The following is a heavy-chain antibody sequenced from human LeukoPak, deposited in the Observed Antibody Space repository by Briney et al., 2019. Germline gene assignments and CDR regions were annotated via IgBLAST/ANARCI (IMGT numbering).Heavy chain of an antibody. J-gene: IGHJ4*02. CDR2: INHSGNT. Sequence: SETQSLTCAVYGGSFSGYYWSWIRQPPGKGLEWIGEINHSGNTNYNPSLKSRVTISVDTSKNQFSLRLRSVTAADTAVYYCARGRMPIPGEYQLQPPLRWGQGTLVTVSS. D-gene: IGHD3-16*01. CDR3: ARGRMPIPGEYQLQPPLR. CDR1: GGSFSGYY. V-gene: IGHV4-34*01.